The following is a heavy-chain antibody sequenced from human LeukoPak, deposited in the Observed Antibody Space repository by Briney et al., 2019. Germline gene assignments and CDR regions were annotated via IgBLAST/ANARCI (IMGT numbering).Heavy chain of an antibody. Sequence: GASVKVSCKASGYTFTSYDINWVRQAPGQGLEWMGRIIPILGIANYAQKFQGRVTITADKSTSTAYMELSSLRSEDTAVYYCARYCSGGSCYHPHNWFDPWGQGALVTVSS. CDR3: ARYCSGGSCYHPHNWFDP. J-gene: IGHJ5*02. CDR2: IIPILGIA. D-gene: IGHD2-15*01. CDR1: GYTFTSYD. V-gene: IGHV1-69*04.